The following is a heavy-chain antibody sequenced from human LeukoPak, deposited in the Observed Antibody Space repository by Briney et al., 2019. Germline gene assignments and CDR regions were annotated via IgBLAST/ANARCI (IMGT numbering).Heavy chain of an antibody. CDR2: ISSSSSYI. V-gene: IGHV3-21*01. CDR3: AKILEGYSYGTRSYYFDY. D-gene: IGHD5-18*01. CDR1: GFTFSSYS. J-gene: IGHJ4*02. Sequence: GGSLRLSCAASGFTFSSYSMNWVRQAPGKGLEWVSSISSSSSYIYYADSVKGRFTISRDNAKNSLYLQMNSLRAEDTAVYYCAKILEGYSYGTRSYYFDYWGQGTLVTVSS.